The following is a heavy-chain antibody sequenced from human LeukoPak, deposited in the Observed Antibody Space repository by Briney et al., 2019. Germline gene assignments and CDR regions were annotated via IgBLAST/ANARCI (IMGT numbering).Heavy chain of an antibody. D-gene: IGHD2-2*03. V-gene: IGHV3-23*01. CDR3: AKGSNWILFDD. CDR2: ISGSGGST. J-gene: IGHJ4*02. CDR1: GFTFSSYA. Sequence: GGSLRLSCAASGFTFSSYAMSWVRQAPGKGLEWVSAISGSGGSTYYADSVKGRFTISRDNSRNTVYLQMNSLRDEDTAVYYCAKGSNWILFDDWGQGTLVTVSS.